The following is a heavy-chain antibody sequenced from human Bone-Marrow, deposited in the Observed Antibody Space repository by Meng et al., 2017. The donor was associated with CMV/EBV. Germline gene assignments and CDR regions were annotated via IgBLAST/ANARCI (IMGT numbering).Heavy chain of an antibody. CDR1: SGSVGSAGYY. V-gene: IGHV4-61*08. CDR2: IHYNGGT. D-gene: IGHD3-22*01. J-gene: IGHJ5*02. CDR3: ARKIDWFDP. Sequence: LPCTVSSGSVGSAGYYWSWIRQSPGKGLEWIAYIHYNGGTNYNPSFKSRVTISIDTSKNQFSLKLRSVTAADTAVYYCARKIDWFDPWGPGTLVTVSS.